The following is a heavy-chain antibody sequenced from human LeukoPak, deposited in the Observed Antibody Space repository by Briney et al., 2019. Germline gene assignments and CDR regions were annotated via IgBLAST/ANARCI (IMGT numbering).Heavy chain of an antibody. J-gene: IGHJ6*02. V-gene: IGHV1-69*10. Sequence: ASVKVSCKTSGGLLNTYAITWVRQAPGQGLEWMGWILPVSGRENYADSFKGRVTFTTDKATNTAYMQLSSLRSEDTAVYYCSRVGGHCTVSSCPDPYYHGMYLWGQGTTVTVSS. CDR2: ILPVSGRE. CDR1: GGLLNTYA. D-gene: IGHD2-8*02. CDR3: SRVGGHCTVSSCPDPYYHGMYL.